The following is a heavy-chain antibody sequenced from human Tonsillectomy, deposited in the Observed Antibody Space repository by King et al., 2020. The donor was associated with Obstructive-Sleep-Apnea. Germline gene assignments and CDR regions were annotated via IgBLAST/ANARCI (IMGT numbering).Heavy chain of an antibody. J-gene: IGHJ4*02. CDR3: VRNLGGWTDY. CDR1: TLTFSHFA. CDR2: ISSKGDAT. Sequence: VQLVESGGGLVQPGGSLRLSCSASTLTFSHFAMHWVRQAPGKGLESVSYISSKGDATYYGDSVKGRFVISRDNSKNTLFLQMTSLRPEDTAVYYCVRNLGGWTDYWGQGTLVTVSS. V-gene: IGHV3-64D*09. D-gene: IGHD3-16*01.